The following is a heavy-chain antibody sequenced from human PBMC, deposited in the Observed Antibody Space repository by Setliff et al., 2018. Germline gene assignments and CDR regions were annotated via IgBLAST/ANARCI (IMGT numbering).Heavy chain of an antibody. D-gene: IGHD1-26*01. V-gene: IGHV4-61*09. Sequence: SETLSLTCSVSGASITSGGFYWTWIRQPAGKGLEWIGHISPSGSTTYNPSVKSRVTISLDTSKNHFSLKLDSVTAADTALYYCARSPSSGAYWNPRPFYSDYWARGTLVTGSS. CDR3: ARSPSSGAYWNPRPFYSDY. CDR2: ISPSGST. J-gene: IGHJ4*02. CDR1: GASITSGGFY.